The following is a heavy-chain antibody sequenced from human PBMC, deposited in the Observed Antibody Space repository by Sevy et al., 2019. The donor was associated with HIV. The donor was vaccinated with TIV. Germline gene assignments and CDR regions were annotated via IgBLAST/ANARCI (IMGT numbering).Heavy chain of an antibody. CDR2: ISSSSSYI. V-gene: IGHV3-21*01. Sequence: GGSLRLSCAASGFTFSSYSMNWVRQAPGKGLEWVSCISSSSSYIYYADSVKGRFTISRDNAKNSLYLQMNSLRAEDTAVYYCARDLRNERQLVHIRPLDYWGQGTLVTISS. J-gene: IGHJ4*02. CDR3: ARDLRNERQLVHIRPLDY. D-gene: IGHD6-13*01. CDR1: GFTFSSYS.